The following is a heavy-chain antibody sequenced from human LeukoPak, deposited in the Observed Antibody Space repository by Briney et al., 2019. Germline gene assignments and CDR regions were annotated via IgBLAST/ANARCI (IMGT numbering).Heavy chain of an antibody. J-gene: IGHJ6*02. CDR1: GGSVSSYY. D-gene: IGHD3-22*01. V-gene: IGHV4-59*02. CDR3: ARSGFRDYYFAMDV. Sequence: LETLSLACTVSGGSVSSYYRSWIRQLPGKGLEWIGFIFYGGSTNYNPSLKSRVTISEDTSKNQFSLKLSSVTAADTAVYYCARSGFRDYYFAMDVWGQGTTVTVSS. CDR2: IFYGGST.